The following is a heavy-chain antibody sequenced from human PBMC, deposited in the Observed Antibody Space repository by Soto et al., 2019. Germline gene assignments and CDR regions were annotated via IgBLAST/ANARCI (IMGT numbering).Heavy chain of an antibody. CDR3: ARMWRRGYDTVYY. CDR1: GFTFNNYY. CDR2: IRQDGSEK. Sequence: EVQLVESGGGLVQPGGSVRLSCAASGFTFNNYYMSWVRQAPGKGLEWVANIRQDGSEKYYVDSVKGRFTISRDNTKNPLYLQMNSLRAEDTAVYYCARMWRRGYDTVYYWGQGNLVTVSS. D-gene: IGHD5-12*01. J-gene: IGHJ4*02. V-gene: IGHV3-7*01.